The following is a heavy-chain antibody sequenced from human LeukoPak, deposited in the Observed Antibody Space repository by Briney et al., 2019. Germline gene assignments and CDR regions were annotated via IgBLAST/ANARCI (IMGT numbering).Heavy chain of an antibody. CDR2: IYYSGST. D-gene: IGHD5-12*01. CDR3: ARDLRYSGPQDYYYYMDV. CDR1: GGSISSYY. J-gene: IGHJ6*03. V-gene: IGHV4-59*01. Sequence: PSETLSLTCTVSGGSISSYYWSWIRQPPGKGLEWIGYIYYSGSTNYNPSLKSRVTISVDTSKNQFSLKLSSVTAADTAVYYCARDLRYSGPQDYYYYMDVWGKGTTVTVSS.